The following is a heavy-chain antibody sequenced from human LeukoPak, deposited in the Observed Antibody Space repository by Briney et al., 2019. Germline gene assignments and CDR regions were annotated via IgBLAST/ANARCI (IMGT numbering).Heavy chain of an antibody. V-gene: IGHV3-33*08. CDR3: AREVVGATFGGFDY. J-gene: IGHJ4*02. CDR1: GFTFDDYG. CDR2: IWYDGSNK. Sequence: GGSLRLSCAASGFTFDDYGMSWVRQAPGKGLEWVAVIWYDGSNKYYADSVKGRFTISRDNSKNTLYLQMNSLRAEDTAVYYCAREVVGATFGGFDYWGQGTLVTVSS. D-gene: IGHD1-26*01.